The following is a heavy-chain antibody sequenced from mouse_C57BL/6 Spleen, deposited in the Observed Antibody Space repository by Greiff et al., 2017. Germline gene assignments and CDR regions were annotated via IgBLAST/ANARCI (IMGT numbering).Heavy chain of an antibody. J-gene: IGHJ3*01. Sequence: QVQLKQPGAELVKPGASVKMSCKASGYTFTTYWITWVKQRPGQGLEWIGDINPNNGGTIYNQKFKGKATLTVDKSSSTAYMELRSLTSEDTAVYYCARGDGYDVSFAYWGQGTLVTVSA. CDR1: GYTFTTYW. CDR2: INPNNGGT. CDR3: ARGDGYDVSFAY. D-gene: IGHD2-2*01. V-gene: IGHV1-55*01.